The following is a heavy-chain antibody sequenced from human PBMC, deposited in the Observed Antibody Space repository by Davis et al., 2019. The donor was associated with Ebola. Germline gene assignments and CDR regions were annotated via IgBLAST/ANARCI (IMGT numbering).Heavy chain of an antibody. Sequence: GESLKISCAASGFTFDDYGMSWVRQAPGKGLEWVSGINWNGGSTGYADSVKGRFTISRDNAKNSLYLQMNSLRAEDTALYYCARLDSSGYYTPTDYWGQGTLVTVSS. J-gene: IGHJ4*02. CDR3: ARLDSSGYYTPTDY. D-gene: IGHD3-22*01. V-gene: IGHV3-20*04. CDR1: GFTFDDYG. CDR2: INWNGGST.